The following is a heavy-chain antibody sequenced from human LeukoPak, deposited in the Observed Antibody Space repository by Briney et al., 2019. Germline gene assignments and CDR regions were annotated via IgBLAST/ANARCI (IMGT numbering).Heavy chain of an antibody. V-gene: IGHV3-21*01. J-gene: IGHJ4*02. CDR3: ARDRPGGSSLLVVVQ. Sequence: GGSLRLSCTASAFSFSSFAMTWVRRAPGKGLEWLSSISSGGTYIYYADSGRGRFTISRDNTENSLYLAMNNLRVEDTAIYYCARDRPGGSSLLVVVQWGQGTVVIVSS. CDR2: ISSGGTYI. D-gene: IGHD2/OR15-2a*01. CDR1: AFSFSSFA.